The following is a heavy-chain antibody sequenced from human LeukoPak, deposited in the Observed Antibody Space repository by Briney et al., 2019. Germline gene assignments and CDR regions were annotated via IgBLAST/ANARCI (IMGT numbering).Heavy chain of an antibody. CDR2: INHSGST. CDR1: GGSFSGYY. D-gene: IGHD4-17*01. CDR3: ARLSYGGTDY. Sequence: SETLSLTCAVYGGSFSGYYWSWIRQPPGKGLERIGEINHSGSTNYNPSLKSRVTISVDTSKNQFSLKLRSVTAADTAVYYCARLSYGGTDYWGQGTLVTVSS. J-gene: IGHJ4*02. V-gene: IGHV4-34*01.